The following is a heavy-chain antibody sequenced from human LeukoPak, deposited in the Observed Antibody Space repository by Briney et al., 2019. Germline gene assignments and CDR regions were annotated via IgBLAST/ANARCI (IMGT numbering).Heavy chain of an antibody. CDR2: VDNDGRDP. D-gene: IGHD3-3*01. CDR1: RFTYSAYW. CDR3: ARDGSGSIDLDH. V-gene: IGHV3-74*01. Sequence: GGSLRLSCLASRFTYSAYWMHWVRQAPGKGLVWVSYVDNDGRDPASVDSVKGRFTISRDNAKNTVYLQMSSLRVDYTAVYYCARDGSGSIDLDHWGQGGLVTDCS. J-gene: IGHJ4*02.